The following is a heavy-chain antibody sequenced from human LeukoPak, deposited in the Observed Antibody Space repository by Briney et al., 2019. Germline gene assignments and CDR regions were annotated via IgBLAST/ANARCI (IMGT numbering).Heavy chain of an antibody. Sequence: ASVKVSCKVSGYTLTELSVHWVRQAPGKGLEGMGGFDPEDGETIYAQKFQGRVTMTEDTSTDTAYMELSSLRSEDTAVYYCAIRGYRGYYFDYWGQGTLVTVSS. D-gene: IGHD5-18*01. CDR2: FDPEDGET. CDR1: GYTLTELS. CDR3: AIRGYRGYYFDY. V-gene: IGHV1-24*01. J-gene: IGHJ4*02.